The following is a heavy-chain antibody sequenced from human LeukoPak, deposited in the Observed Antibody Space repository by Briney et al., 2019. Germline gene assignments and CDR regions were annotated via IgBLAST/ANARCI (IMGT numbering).Heavy chain of an antibody. CDR2: ISSSSSYI. V-gene: IGHV3-21*01. D-gene: IGHD2-2*01. Sequence: GGSLRLSCAASGFTFSSYSMNWVRQAPGKGLEWVSSISSSSSYIYYADSVKGRFTISRDNAKNSLYLQMNSVRAEDTAVYYCARDIVVVPAATDHYYYYGMDVWGQGTTVTVSS. CDR3: ARDIVVVPAATDHYYYYGMDV. CDR1: GFTFSSYS. J-gene: IGHJ6*02.